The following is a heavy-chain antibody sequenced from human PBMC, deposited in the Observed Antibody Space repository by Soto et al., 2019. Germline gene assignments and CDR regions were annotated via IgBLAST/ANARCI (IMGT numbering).Heavy chain of an antibody. Sequence: QVQLQESGPGLVKPSQTLSLTCIVSGGSIRSGGYFWSWVRQHPGKGLEWIGNIYYNSGSTYYTPSLKSRVSISVDASKNQFSLDLSSVTAADTAVYFCTRDNPLPYNSGSGKGYSGMDVWGQGTTVIVS. J-gene: IGHJ6*02. CDR1: GGSIRSGGYF. V-gene: IGHV4-31*03. CDR3: TRDNPLPYNSGSGKGYSGMDV. D-gene: IGHD3-10*01. CDR2: IYYNSGST.